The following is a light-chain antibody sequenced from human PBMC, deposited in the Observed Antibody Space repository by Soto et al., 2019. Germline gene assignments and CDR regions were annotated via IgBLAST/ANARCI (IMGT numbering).Light chain of an antibody. CDR3: QQANSFPLP. J-gene: IGKJ4*01. Sequence: DIQMTQAPSSVSASVGDRVSSTCRASQGISNWLAWYQQKPGRAPKLLIYTGSSLQSGVPSRFSGTESGTEFALTISSLQPEDVATYYCQQANSFPLPVGGGTKVEIK. V-gene: IGKV1-12*01. CDR2: TGS. CDR1: QGISNW.